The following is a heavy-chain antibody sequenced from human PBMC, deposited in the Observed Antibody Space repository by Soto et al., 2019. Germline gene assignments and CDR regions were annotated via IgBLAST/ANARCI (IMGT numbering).Heavy chain of an antibody. D-gene: IGHD3-22*01. J-gene: IGHJ4*02. CDR1: GGTFSSYA. V-gene: IGHV1-69*01. CDR2: IIPIFGTA. CDR3: AREGDYYDNRRGGFNY. Sequence: QVQLVQSGAEVKKPGSSVKVSCKASGGTFSSYAISWVRQAPGQGLEWMGGIIPIFGTANYAQKFQGRVTITADESTSTAYMELSSLRSEDTAVYYCAREGDYYDNRRGGFNYWGQGTLVTVSS.